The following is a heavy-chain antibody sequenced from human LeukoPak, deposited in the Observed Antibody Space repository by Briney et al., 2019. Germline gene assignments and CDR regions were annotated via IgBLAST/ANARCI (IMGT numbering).Heavy chain of an antibody. CDR1: GYTFTSYG. CDR3: ARLYSSSWIKSDYYYYYYMDV. J-gene: IGHJ6*03. Sequence: ASVKVSCKASGYTFTSYGISWVRQAPGQGLEWMGWISAYNGNTNYAQKLQGRVTMTTDTSTSTAYMELRSLRSDDTAVYYCARLYSSSWIKSDYYYYYYMDVWGKGTTVTISS. CDR2: ISAYNGNT. D-gene: IGHD6-13*01. V-gene: IGHV1-18*01.